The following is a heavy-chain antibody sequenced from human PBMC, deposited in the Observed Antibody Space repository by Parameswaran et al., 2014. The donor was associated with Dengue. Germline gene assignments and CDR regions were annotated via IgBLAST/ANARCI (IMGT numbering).Heavy chain of an antibody. CDR1: GGSFSGYY. CDR3: ARVIPSDYDSSGYYYGAPRFDY. D-gene: IGHD3-22*01. J-gene: IGHJ4*02. Sequence: ASETLSLTCAVYGGSFSGYYWSWIRQPPGKGLEWIGEINHSGSTNYNPSLKSRVTISVDTSKNQFSLKLSSVTAADTAVYYCARVIPSDYDSSGYYYGAPRFDYWGQGTLVTVSS. V-gene: IGHV4-34*01. CDR2: INHSGST.